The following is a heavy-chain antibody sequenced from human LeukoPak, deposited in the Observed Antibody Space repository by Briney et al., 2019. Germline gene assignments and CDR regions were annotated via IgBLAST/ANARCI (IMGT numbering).Heavy chain of an antibody. CDR3: ARNSRVASTSGLNY. CDR2: INPNSGGT. J-gene: IGHJ4*02. V-gene: IGHV1-2*02. Sequence: ASAKVSCKASGYTFTGYYMHWVRQAPGQGLEWMGWINPNSGGTNYAQTFQGRVTITADESTSTVFMELSSLRSDDTAFYYCARNSRVASTSGLNYWGQGTLVTVSS. CDR1: GYTFTGYY. D-gene: IGHD4-23*01.